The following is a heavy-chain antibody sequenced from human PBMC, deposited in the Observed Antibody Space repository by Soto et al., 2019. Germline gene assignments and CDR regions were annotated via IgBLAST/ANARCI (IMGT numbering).Heavy chain of an antibody. CDR3: AREVGWSGYYGYYYYYYGMDV. CDR2: IYTSGST. D-gene: IGHD3-3*01. CDR1: GGSISSYY. Sequence: SETLSRTCTVSGGSISSYYWSWFREPAGGGLEWIGRIYTSGSTNYNPSLKSRVTMSVDTSKNRFSLKLRSVTAADTAVSYCAREVGWSGYYGYYYYYYGMDVWGQGTTVTVSS. J-gene: IGHJ6*02. V-gene: IGHV4-4*07.